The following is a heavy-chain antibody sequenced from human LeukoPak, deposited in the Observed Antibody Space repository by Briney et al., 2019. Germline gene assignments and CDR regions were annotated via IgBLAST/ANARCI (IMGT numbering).Heavy chain of an antibody. Sequence: ASVKVSCKASGYNFTGNYIHWVRQAPGQGLEWMGWINPNSGGTNYAQKFQGRVTMTRDTSISTASMELNRLRSDDTAVYYCARDGKDWIQLWFWFVFDIWGQGTMVTVSS. D-gene: IGHD5-18*01. CDR3: ARDGKDWIQLWFWFVFDI. V-gene: IGHV1-2*02. CDR1: GYNFTGNY. CDR2: INPNSGGT. J-gene: IGHJ3*02.